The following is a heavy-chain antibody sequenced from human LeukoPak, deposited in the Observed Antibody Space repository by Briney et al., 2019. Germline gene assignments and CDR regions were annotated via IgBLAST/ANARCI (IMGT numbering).Heavy chain of an antibody. D-gene: IGHD7-27*01. Sequence: SETLSLTCAVYGGSFSGYYWSWIRQPPGKGLEWIGEINHSGSTNYNPSLKSRVTISVDTSKNQFSLKLGSVTAADTAVYYCARGPTGDDAFDIWGQGTMVTVSS. CDR2: INHSGST. CDR3: ARGPTGDDAFDI. J-gene: IGHJ3*02. V-gene: IGHV4-34*01. CDR1: GGSFSGYY.